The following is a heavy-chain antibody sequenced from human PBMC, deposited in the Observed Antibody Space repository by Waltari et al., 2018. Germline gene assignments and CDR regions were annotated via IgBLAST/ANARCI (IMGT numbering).Heavy chain of an antibody. D-gene: IGHD1-26*01. CDR1: GFTFSSYS. Sequence: EVQLVESGGGLVQPGGSLRLSCAASGFTFSSYSMNWVRQAPGKGVGCVSYISSSSSTIYYADSVKGRFTISRDNAKNSLYLQMNSLRAEDTAVYYCARDRDIVGATTYYYYYGMDVWGQGTTVTVSS. CDR3: ARDRDIVGATTYYYYYGMDV. CDR2: ISSSSSTI. V-gene: IGHV3-48*01. J-gene: IGHJ6*02.